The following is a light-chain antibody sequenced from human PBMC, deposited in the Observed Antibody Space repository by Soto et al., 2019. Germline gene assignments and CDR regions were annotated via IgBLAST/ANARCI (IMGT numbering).Light chain of an antibody. CDR2: GNS. J-gene: IGLJ1*01. Sequence: QSVLTQPPSASATPGQRVTISCSGSSYNIGSNTVNWYQQLPGTAPKLLIYGNSNRPSGVPDRFSGSKSGTSASLAITGLQAEDEADYYCQSYDSSLSGYVFGTGTKVTVL. CDR1: SYNIGSNT. V-gene: IGLV1-40*01. CDR3: QSYDSSLSGYV.